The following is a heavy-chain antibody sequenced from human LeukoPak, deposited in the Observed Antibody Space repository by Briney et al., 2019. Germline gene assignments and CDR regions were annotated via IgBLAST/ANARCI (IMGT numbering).Heavy chain of an antibody. CDR1: GGSISSSSYY. CDR2: IYYSGNT. J-gene: IGHJ4*02. CDR3: AREKEVTGDLDY. Sequence: PSETLSLTCTVSGGSISSSSYYWGWIRQPPGKGLEWIGNIYYSGNTYYNPSLKSRVTMSVDASKNQFSLKLSSVTAADTAVYYCAREKEVTGDLDYWGQGTLVTVSS. D-gene: IGHD7-27*01. V-gene: IGHV4-39*07.